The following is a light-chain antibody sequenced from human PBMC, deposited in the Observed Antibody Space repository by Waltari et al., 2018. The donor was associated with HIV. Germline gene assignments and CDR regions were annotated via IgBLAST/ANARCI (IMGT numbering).Light chain of an antibody. V-gene: IGKV2-28*01. Sequence: EIVMTQSPLSLPVTPGEPASISCRSSQSLLHSNGYNYLDWYLQKPGQAPQLLIYLGSNRASWVPDRFSGSGSGTDFTLKISRVEAEDVGVYYCMQALQTPTFGGGTKVEIK. CDR3: MQALQTPT. J-gene: IGKJ4*01. CDR1: QSLLHSNGYNY. CDR2: LGS.